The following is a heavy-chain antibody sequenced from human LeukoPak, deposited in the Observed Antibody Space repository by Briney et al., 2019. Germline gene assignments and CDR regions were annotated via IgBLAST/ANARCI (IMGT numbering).Heavy chain of an antibody. V-gene: IGHV1-3*01. CDR3: ARALITMVRGVMTPPLGY. D-gene: IGHD3-10*01. CDR2: INAGNGNT. CDR1: GYTFTSYA. J-gene: IGHJ4*02. Sequence: ASVKVSCKASGYTFTSYAMHWVSQAPGQRLEWMGWINAGNGNTKYSQKFQGRVTITRDTSASTAYMELSSLRSEDTAVYYCARALITMVRGVMTPPLGYWGQGTLVTVSS.